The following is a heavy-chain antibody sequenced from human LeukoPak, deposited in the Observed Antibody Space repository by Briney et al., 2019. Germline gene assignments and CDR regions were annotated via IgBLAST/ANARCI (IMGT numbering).Heavy chain of an antibody. J-gene: IGHJ4*02. D-gene: IGHD2-21*02. CDR2: LTGSGATT. CDR3: TTGSRSVVVTAILGALVLGDKRFHQDDY. Sequence: GGSLRLSCAASGFTFSSYAMSWVRQAPGKGLEWVSTLTGSGATTYYADSVKGRFTISRDNSKNTLYLQMNSLRAEDTAVYYCTTGSRSVVVTAILGALVLGDKRFHQDDYWGQGTLVTVSS. V-gene: IGHV3-23*01. CDR1: GFTFSSYA.